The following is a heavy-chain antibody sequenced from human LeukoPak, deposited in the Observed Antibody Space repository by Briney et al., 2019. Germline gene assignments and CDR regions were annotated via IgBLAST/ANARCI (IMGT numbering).Heavy chain of an antibody. CDR2: IYHSGST. CDR3: ARAFGTVSRLDY. Sequence: ASETLSLTCAVSGGSISNNNSWSWVRQPPGKGLEWIGEIYHSGSTNYNPSLKSRFTISVDKSKNQFSLNLSSVTAADTAVYYCARAFGTVSRLDYWGPRTLVTVSS. CDR1: GGSISNNNS. D-gene: IGHD3-10*01. V-gene: IGHV4-4*02. J-gene: IGHJ4*02.